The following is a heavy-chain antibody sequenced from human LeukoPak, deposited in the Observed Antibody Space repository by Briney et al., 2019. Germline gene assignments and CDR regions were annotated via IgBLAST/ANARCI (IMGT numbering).Heavy chain of an antibody. CDR2: ISSSSSTI. J-gene: IGHJ6*02. Sequence: PGGSLRLSCAASGFTFSSYSMNWVRQAPGKGLEWVSYISSSSSTIYYADSVKGRLTISRDNAKNSLYLQMNSLRDEDTAVYYCARVRSDYYGMDVWGQGTTVTVSS. V-gene: IGHV3-48*02. CDR1: GFTFSSYS. CDR3: ARVRSDYYGMDV.